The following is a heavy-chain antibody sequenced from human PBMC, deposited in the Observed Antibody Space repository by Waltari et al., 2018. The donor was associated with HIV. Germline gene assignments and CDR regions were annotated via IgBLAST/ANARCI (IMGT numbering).Heavy chain of an antibody. CDR1: GYTPTALS. CDR3: ATGGGTTSIQLYDLDV. V-gene: IGHV1-24*01. D-gene: IGHD1-26*01. Sequence: QVQLIQSGAEVKKPGASVKVSCKVFGYTPTALSMHWVRQAPGKGLEWMGGFEPEDDETIYAQKFQGRVTMTEDTSTDSAYMELSSLTSEDTAVYYCATGGGTTSIQLYDLDVWGQGTTVTVSS. CDR2: FEPEDDET. J-gene: IGHJ6*02.